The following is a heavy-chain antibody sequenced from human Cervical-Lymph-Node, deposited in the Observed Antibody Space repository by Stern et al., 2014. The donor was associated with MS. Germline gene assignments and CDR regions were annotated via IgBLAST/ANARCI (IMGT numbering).Heavy chain of an antibody. D-gene: IGHD3-16*02. V-gene: IGHV1-2*06. CDR1: GYRFSTFY. Sequence: QVQLVQSGAEVKKPGASVKVSCQASGYRFSTFYLHWLRQAPGQGLQWIGRIDPGSGSTTSSQTFQGRLTMTRDRSITTAYLELSGLRSDDTAVYYCARIYCSGDECYHSFDTWGKGTLVTVSS. CDR3: ARIYCSGDECYHSFDT. J-gene: IGHJ4*02. CDR2: IDPGSGST.